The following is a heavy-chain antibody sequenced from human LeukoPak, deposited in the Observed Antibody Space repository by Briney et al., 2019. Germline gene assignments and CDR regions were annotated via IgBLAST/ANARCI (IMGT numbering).Heavy chain of an antibody. V-gene: IGHV1-69*04. J-gene: IGHJ6*03. CDR1: GGTFSSYA. CDR2: IIPILGIA. Sequence: SVKVSCKASGGTFSSYAISWVRQAPGQGLEWMGRIIPILGIANYAQKFQGRVTITADKSTSTAYMELSSLRSEDTAVYYCARAPAAYYYMDVWGKGTTVTVSS. CDR3: ARAPAAYYYMDV. D-gene: IGHD2-2*01.